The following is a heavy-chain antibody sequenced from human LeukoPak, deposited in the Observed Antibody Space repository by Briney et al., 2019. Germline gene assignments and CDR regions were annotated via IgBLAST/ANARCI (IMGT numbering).Heavy chain of an antibody. V-gene: IGHV3-48*03. J-gene: IGHJ4*02. D-gene: IGHD6-19*01. CDR2: ISSSGSTI. CDR3: ARGPSSGWYATYYFNF. CDR1: GFSFSNYE. Sequence: PGGSLKLSCAASGFSFSNYEMNWVRQAPGKGLEWVSYISSSGSTIYYADSVKSRFTISRDNTKNSLFLQMNSLRAEDTAVYYCARGPSSGWYATYYFNFWGQGTLVTVSS.